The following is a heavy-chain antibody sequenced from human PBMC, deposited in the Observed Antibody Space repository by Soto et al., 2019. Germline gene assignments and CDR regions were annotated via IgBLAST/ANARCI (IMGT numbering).Heavy chain of an antibody. CDR3: ARDGTGVGVAPWDX. CDR2: ISSISSYI. J-gene: IGHJ4*02. D-gene: IGHD2-15*01. V-gene: IGHV3-21*01. CDR1: GFTFSSYS. Sequence: RRLSCAASGFTFSSYSMNCVRQAPGKGMEWVSSISSISSYIYYADSVKGRFTIYIDNANNSLYLQMNSLRAEDTAVYYCARDGTGVGVAPWDXWGQGTLVTVSX.